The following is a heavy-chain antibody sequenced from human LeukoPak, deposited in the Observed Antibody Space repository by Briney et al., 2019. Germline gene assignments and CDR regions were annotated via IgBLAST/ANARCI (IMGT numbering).Heavy chain of an antibody. CDR1: GFTFSSYA. V-gene: IGHV3-30*04. CDR2: ISYDGSNK. D-gene: IGHD3-22*01. J-gene: IGHJ4*02. Sequence: GGSLRLSCAASGFTFSSYAMHWVRQAPGKGLEWVAVISYDGSNKYYADSVKGRFTISRDNSKNTLYLQMNSLRAEDTAVYYCARGPLMIVVVMGGYFDYWGQGTLVTVSS. CDR3: ARGPLMIVVVMGGYFDY.